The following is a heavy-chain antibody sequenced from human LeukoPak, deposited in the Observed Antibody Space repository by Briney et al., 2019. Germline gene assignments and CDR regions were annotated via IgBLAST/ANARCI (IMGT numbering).Heavy chain of an antibody. D-gene: IGHD3-10*01. J-gene: IGHJ4*02. CDR2: ISSSTSYI. V-gene: IGHV3-21*01. Sequence: PGGSLRLSCAASGFTFSSYSMNWIRQAPGKGLEWVSSISSSTSYIYYADSVKGRFTISKDNAKNSLYLQMNSLRAEDTAVYYCARAGGSTESHSDYWGQGTLVTVSS. CDR3: ARAGGSTESHSDY. CDR1: GFTFSSYS.